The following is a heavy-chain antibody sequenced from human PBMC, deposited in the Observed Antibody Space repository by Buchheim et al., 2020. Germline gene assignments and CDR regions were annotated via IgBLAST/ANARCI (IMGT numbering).Heavy chain of an antibody. J-gene: IGHJ4*02. Sequence: QVQLQESGPGLVKHAQTLSLICSVSGASISSGNYYWNWIRQRTGQGLEWIGYVYSSGVTYYSPSLRSRLAISLDTFQKQFSLRLRSVTAADTAVYYCATSRRGTPLVDWGQGSL. CDR1: GASISSGNYY. CDR2: VYSSGVT. D-gene: IGHD3-16*01. V-gene: IGHV4-31*03. CDR3: ATSRRGTPLVD.